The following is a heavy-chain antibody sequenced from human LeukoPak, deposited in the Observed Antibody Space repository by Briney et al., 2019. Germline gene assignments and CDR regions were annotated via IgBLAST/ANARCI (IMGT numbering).Heavy chain of an antibody. CDR3: AASSYYYDSSGYYVDC. CDR1: GYTFTGYY. V-gene: IGHV1-2*06. J-gene: IGHJ4*02. Sequence: ASVKVSCKASGYTFTGYYMHWVRQAPGQGLEWMGRINPNSGGTNYAQKFQGRVTMTRDTSISTAYMELSRLRSDDTAVYYCAASSYYYDSSGYYVDCWGQGTLVTVSS. CDR2: INPNSGGT. D-gene: IGHD3-22*01.